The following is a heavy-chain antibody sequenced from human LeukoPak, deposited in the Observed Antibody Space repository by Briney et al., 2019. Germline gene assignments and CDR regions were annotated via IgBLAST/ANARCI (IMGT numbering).Heavy chain of an antibody. J-gene: IGHJ6*03. V-gene: IGHV3-23*01. D-gene: IGHD1-26*01. CDR2: ISGSGGST. CDR3: ARDPYSGSYSDYYYYYMDV. CDR1: GFTFSSYA. Sequence: GGSLRLSCAASGFTFSSYAMSWVRQAPGKGLEWVSAISGSGGSTYYADSVKGRFTISRDNAKNSLYLQLNSLRAEDTAVYYCARDPYSGSYSDYYYYYMDVWGKGTTVTISS.